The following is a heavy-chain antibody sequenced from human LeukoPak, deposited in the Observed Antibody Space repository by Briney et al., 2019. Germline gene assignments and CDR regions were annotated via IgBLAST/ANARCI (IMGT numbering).Heavy chain of an antibody. Sequence: ASVTVSCKASGYTFTSYDINWVRQATGQGLEGMGWMNPNSGNTGYAQKFQGRVTMTRNTSISTAYMELSSLRSEDTAVYYCARGGSGSYYNGDDCWGQGTLVTVSS. J-gene: IGHJ4*02. CDR2: MNPNSGNT. D-gene: IGHD3-10*01. CDR1: GYTFTSYD. V-gene: IGHV1-8*01. CDR3: ARGGSGSYYNGDDC.